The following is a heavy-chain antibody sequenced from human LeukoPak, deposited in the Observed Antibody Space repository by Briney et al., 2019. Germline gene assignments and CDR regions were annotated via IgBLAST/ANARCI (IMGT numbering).Heavy chain of an antibody. V-gene: IGHV3-7*01. CDR1: GFAFSCYW. D-gene: IGHD2-21*01. Sequence: GGSLRLFCAASGFAFSCYWLSWVRQAPGEGLEWVANIKQDGSEKHYVDSMKGRFTISRDNAKNSLYLQMHSLRPEDTAVYYCARYCGGDCYGMDVWGQGTTVTVSS. J-gene: IGHJ6*02. CDR2: IKQDGSEK. CDR3: ARYCGGDCYGMDV.